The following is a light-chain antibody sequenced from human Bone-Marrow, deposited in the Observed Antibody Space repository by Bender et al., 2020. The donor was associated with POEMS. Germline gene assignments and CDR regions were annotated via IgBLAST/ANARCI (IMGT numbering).Light chain of an antibody. V-gene: IGLV2-14*02. CDR3: ASYRIVSKWV. Sequence: QSALTQPASVSGSPGQSITISCTGTSSDVGSYNLVSWYQQHPGKAPELMIYEVTKRPSGVSNRFSGSKSGNTASLTISGLQAEDEADYYCASYRIVSKWVFGGGTKLTVL. CDR2: EVT. CDR1: SSDVGSYNL. J-gene: IGLJ3*02.